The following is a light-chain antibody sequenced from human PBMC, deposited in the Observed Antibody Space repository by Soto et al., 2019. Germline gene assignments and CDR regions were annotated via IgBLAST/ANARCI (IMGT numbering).Light chain of an antibody. Sequence: IQMTQSPSSLCASVGGRFTITCQASQNIKNYLNWYQQKPGRAPKLLIYDASNLEAGVPSRLRGSGSGTDFTFTISRLQPEDTPTYYCQQYENLPTFGQGTRLENK. J-gene: IGKJ5*01. CDR3: QQYENLPT. CDR2: DAS. V-gene: IGKV1-33*01. CDR1: QNIKNY.